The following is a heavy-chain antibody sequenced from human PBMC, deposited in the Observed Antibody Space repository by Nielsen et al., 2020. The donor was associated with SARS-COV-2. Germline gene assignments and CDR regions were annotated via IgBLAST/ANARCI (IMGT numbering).Heavy chain of an antibody. CDR2: IHYSGIT. CDR1: GAPISSSY. Sequence: GSLRLSCTVSGAPISSSYWSWIRQPPGKGLEWIGYIHYSGITNYNPSLKSRVTMSVDTSNNHFSLRLSAVTAADTAVYYCARKVGAHDYWGQGTLVTVS. V-gene: IGHV4-59*01. D-gene: IGHD1-26*01. J-gene: IGHJ4*02. CDR3: ARKVGAHDY.